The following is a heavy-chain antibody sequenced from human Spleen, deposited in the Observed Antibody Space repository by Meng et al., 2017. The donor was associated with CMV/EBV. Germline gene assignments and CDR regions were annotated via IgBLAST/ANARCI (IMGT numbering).Heavy chain of an antibody. Sequence: GGSLRLSCAASGYTFDDYAMHWVRPAPGKGLEWVSLISGDGGRTYYADSVKGRFTIPRDNSKDTLYLQMKSLRAEDTALCYCAKTSYSSGDCYSYYYDYWGQGTQVTVSS. J-gene: IGHJ4*02. CDR2: ISGDGGRT. V-gene: IGHV3-43D*03. CDR1: GYTFDDYA. CDR3: AKTSYSSGDCYSYYYDY. D-gene: IGHD2-21*01.